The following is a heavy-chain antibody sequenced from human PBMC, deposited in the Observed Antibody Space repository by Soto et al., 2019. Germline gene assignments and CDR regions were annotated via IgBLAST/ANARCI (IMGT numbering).Heavy chain of an antibody. V-gene: IGHV3-33*01. Sequence: QVQLVESGGGVVQPGRSLRLSCAASGFTFSSYGMHWVRQAPGKGLEWVAVIWYDGSNKYYADSVKGRFTISRDNSKNTLYLQMNSLRAEDTAVYYCARGGGDYGDYVAPADWGQGTLVTVSS. CDR2: IWYDGSNK. J-gene: IGHJ4*02. D-gene: IGHD4-17*01. CDR3: ARGGGDYGDYVAPAD. CDR1: GFTFSSYG.